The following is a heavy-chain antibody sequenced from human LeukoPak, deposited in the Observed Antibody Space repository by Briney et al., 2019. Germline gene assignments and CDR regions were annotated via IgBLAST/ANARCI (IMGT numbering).Heavy chain of an antibody. Sequence: ASVKVSCKASGYTFTSYGISWVRQAPGQGLEWMGWINPNSGGTNYAQKFQGRVTMTRDTSISTAYMELSRLRSDDTAVYYCATHPATPGPFDYWGQGTLVTVSS. CDR3: ATHPATPGPFDY. CDR1: GYTFTSYG. CDR2: INPNSGGT. D-gene: IGHD2-15*01. J-gene: IGHJ4*02. V-gene: IGHV1-2*02.